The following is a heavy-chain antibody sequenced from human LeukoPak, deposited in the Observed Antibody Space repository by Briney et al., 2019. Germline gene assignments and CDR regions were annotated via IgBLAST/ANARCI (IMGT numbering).Heavy chain of an antibody. J-gene: IGHJ3*02. CDR2: IYSGGST. CDR1: GFTVSSNY. Sequence: GGSLRLSCAASGFTVSSNYMSWVRQAPGKGLEWVSVIYSGGSTYYADSVKGRFTISRDNAKNSLYLQMNSLRAEDTAVYYCARDTPVDDAFDIWGQGTMVTVSS. CDR3: ARDTPVDDAFDI. D-gene: IGHD4-23*01. V-gene: IGHV3-53*01.